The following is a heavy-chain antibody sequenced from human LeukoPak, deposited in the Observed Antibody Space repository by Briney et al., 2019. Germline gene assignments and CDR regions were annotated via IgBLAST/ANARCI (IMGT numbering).Heavy chain of an antibody. CDR2: IKQDGSEK. CDR3: ARALGSSGWAHGVDY. V-gene: IGHV3-7*01. Sequence: PGGSLRLSRAASGFTFSSFWMSWVRKAPGKGLEWVANIKQDGSEKYYVDSVRGRFTISRDNAKNSLYLQMNSLRAEDTAVYYCARALGSSGWAHGVDYWGQGTLVTVSS. D-gene: IGHD6-19*01. J-gene: IGHJ4*02. CDR1: GFTFSSFW.